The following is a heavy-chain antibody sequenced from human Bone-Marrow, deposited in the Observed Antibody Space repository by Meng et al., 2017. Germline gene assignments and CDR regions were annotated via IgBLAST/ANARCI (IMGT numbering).Heavy chain of an antibody. V-gene: IGHV1-2*02. D-gene: IGHD3-22*01. Sequence: ASVKVSCKASGYTFTGYYMHWVRQAPGQGLEWMGWINPNSGGTNYAQKFQGRVTMTRDTSISTAYMELSRLRSDDTAVYYCARGYYDSSGYFQPAGDIWGQGTMVTVSS. CDR2: INPNSGGT. J-gene: IGHJ3*02. CDR3: ARGYYDSSGYFQPAGDI. CDR1: GYTFTGYY.